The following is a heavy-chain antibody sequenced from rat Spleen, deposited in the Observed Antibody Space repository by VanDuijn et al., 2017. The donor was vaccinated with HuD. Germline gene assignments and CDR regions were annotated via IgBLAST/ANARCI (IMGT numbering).Heavy chain of an antibody. D-gene: IGHD1-5*01. J-gene: IGHJ3*01. CDR1: GFSLTSYN. Sequence: QVQLKESGPGLVQPSQTLSLTCTVAGFSLTSYNVHWVRQPPGKGLEWMGVIWNTGGTRYNPALKPRVSISKDHAKSQVFLKMNSLETEDTATYYCARDENGYIYVWFAYWGQGTLVTVSS. CDR2: IWNTGGT. V-gene: IGHV2-41*01. CDR3: ARDENGYIYVWFAY.